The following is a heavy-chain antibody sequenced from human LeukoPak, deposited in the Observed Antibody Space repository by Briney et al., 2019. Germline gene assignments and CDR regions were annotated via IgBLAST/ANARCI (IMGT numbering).Heavy chain of an antibody. J-gene: IGHJ4*02. V-gene: IGHV4-59*01. Sequence: SETLSFTCTVPGDSINNYFWSWIRQPPGKGLEWIGYMHNGVHTNYNPSLKSRVTISGDTSKNQLSLKLTSVTAADTAVYYCAATIRRDYGDTNLDYWGQGTLVTVSS. D-gene: IGHD4/OR15-4a*01. CDR2: MHNGVHT. CDR3: AATIRRDYGDTNLDY. CDR1: GDSINNYF.